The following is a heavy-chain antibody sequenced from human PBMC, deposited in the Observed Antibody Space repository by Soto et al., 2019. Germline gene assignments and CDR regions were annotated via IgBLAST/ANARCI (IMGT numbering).Heavy chain of an antibody. D-gene: IGHD3-3*01. J-gene: IGHJ4*02. CDR2: IYSGGTT. Sequence: PGGSLRLSCAASGFTVSSTYMTWVRQAPGKGLQWVSVIYSGGTTYYADSVKGRFTISRDDSMNTLYLQLNSLRVEDTGVYYCARTKPPTAVLGVVVNPYFDYWGQGTLVTVSS. V-gene: IGHV3-66*01. CDR1: GFTVSSTY. CDR3: ARTKPPTAVLGVVVNPYFDY.